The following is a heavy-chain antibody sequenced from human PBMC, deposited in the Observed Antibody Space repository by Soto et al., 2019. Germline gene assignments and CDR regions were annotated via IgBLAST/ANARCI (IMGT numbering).Heavy chain of an antibody. V-gene: IGHV1-69*13. CDR2: IIPIFGTA. CDR3: ARSRTSGDGGAFDI. CDR1: GGTFSSYA. D-gene: IGHD3-16*01. J-gene: IGHJ3*02. Sequence: SVKVSCKASGGTFSSYAISWLRQSPGQGLEWMGGIIPIFGTASYAQKFQGRVTITADESTSTAYMELSSLRSEDTAVYYCARSRTSGDGGAFDIWGQGTMVTVSS.